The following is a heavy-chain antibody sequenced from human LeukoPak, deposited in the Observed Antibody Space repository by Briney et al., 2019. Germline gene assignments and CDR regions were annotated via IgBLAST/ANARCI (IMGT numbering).Heavy chain of an antibody. D-gene: IGHD3-10*01. CDR1: GVSFSGYS. Sequence: SETLSLTCAVYGVSFSGYSWSWIRQPPGKGLEWIGEINHSGSTNYNPSLKSRVTISVDTSKNQFSLKLSSVTAADTAVYYCARAMVRGVISNFDYWGQGTMVTVSS. V-gene: IGHV4-34*01. CDR3: ARAMVRGVISNFDY. CDR2: INHSGST. J-gene: IGHJ4*02.